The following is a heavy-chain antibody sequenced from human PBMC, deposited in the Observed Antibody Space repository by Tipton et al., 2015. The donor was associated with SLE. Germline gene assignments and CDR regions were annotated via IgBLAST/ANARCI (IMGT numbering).Heavy chain of an antibody. J-gene: IGHJ3*02. CDR1: GGTFSSYA. D-gene: IGHD3-22*01. CDR2: IIPIFGTA. V-gene: IGHV1-69*01. CDR3: ASYDSSGPTGAFDI. Sequence: QVQLVQSGPEVKKPGSSVKVSCKASGGTFSSYAISWVRQAPGQGLEWKGGIIPIFGTANYAQKFQGRVTITADESTSTAYMELSSLRSEDTAVYYCASYDSSGPTGAFDIWGQGTMVTVSS.